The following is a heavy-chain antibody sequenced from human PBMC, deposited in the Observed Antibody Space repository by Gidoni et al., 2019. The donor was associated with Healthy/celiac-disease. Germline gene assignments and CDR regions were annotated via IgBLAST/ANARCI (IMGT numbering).Heavy chain of an antibody. V-gene: IGHV1-3*01. Sequence: QVQLVQSGAEVKKPGASVKVSCKASGYTFTSYAMHWVRQAPGQRLEWMGWINAGNGNTKYSQKFQGRVTITRDTSASTAYMELSSLRSEDTAVYYCARAPYYYGSGSSGNLDYWGQGTLVTVSS. D-gene: IGHD3-10*01. CDR3: ARAPYYYGSGSSGNLDY. CDR2: INAGNGNT. CDR1: GYTFTSYA. J-gene: IGHJ4*02.